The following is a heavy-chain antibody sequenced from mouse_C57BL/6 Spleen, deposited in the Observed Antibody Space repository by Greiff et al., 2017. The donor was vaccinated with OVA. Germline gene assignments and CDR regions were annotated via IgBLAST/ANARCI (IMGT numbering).Heavy chain of an antibody. CDR3: PRGDYITTVVVPFDY. V-gene: IGHV1-80*01. D-gene: IGHD1-1*01. CDR2: IYPGDGDT. Sequence: VQLQQSGAELVKPGASVKISCKASGYAFSSYWMNWVKQRPGKGLEWIGQIYPGDGDTNYNGKFKGKATLTADKSSSTAYMQLSSLTSEDSAVYFCPRGDYITTVVVPFDYWGQGTTLTVSS. J-gene: IGHJ2*01. CDR1: GYAFSSYW.